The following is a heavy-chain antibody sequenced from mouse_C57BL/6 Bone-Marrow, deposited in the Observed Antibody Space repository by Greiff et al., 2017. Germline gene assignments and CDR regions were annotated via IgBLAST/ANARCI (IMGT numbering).Heavy chain of an antibody. D-gene: IGHD2-2*01. CDR1: GYTFTSYG. CDR3: ARSRIYYGYDAWFAY. CDR2: IYPRSGNT. J-gene: IGHJ3*01. V-gene: IGHV1-81*01. Sequence: VQLQQSGAELARPGASVKLSCKASGYTFTSYGISWVKQRTGQGLEWIGEIYPRSGNTYYNEKFKGKATLTADKSSSTAYMELRSLTSEDSAVYFCARSRIYYGYDAWFAYWGQGTLVTVSA.